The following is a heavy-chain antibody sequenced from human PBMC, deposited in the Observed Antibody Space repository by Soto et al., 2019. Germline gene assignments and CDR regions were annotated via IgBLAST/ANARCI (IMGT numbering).Heavy chain of an antibody. Sequence: QVQLVQSGAEVKKPGSSVKVSCKASGGTFSSYAISWVRQAPGQGLEWMGGIIPIFGTANYAQKFQGRVTITADESTSTAYMELSSLRSEDTAVYYCARRLIRDYYDSSGVSYYYYYGMDVWGQGTTVTVSS. CDR1: GGTFSSYA. J-gene: IGHJ6*02. CDR2: IIPIFGTA. CDR3: ARRLIRDYYDSSGVSYYYYYGMDV. V-gene: IGHV1-69*01. D-gene: IGHD3-22*01.